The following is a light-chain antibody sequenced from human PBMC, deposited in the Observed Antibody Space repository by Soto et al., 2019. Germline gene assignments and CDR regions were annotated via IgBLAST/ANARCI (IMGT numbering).Light chain of an antibody. V-gene: IGKV1-39*01. CDR1: QRVNNY. CDR2: AAS. J-gene: IGKJ1*01. Sequence: DVQMTQSPSSLSASVGDSVTITCRASQRVNNYLNWYQQKQGEAPKLLIYAASSLQIGVPSRFGGSGSGTDFTLAISGLQPEDFAIYYCQQSYITPWTFGQGTKVEIK. CDR3: QQSYITPWT.